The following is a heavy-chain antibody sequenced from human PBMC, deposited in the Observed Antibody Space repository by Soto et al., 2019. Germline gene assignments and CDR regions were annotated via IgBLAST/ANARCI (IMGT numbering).Heavy chain of an antibody. J-gene: IGHJ5*02. D-gene: IGHD3-16*02. V-gene: IGHV3-23*01. CDR2: ISGSGGST. Sequence: GGSLRLSCAASGFTFSSYAMSWVRQAPGKGLEWVSAISGSGGSTYYADSVKGRFTISRDNSKNTLYLQMNSLRAEDTAVYYCAKDRIHLGELSYNWFDPWGQGTLVTV. CDR1: GFTFSSYA. CDR3: AKDRIHLGELSYNWFDP.